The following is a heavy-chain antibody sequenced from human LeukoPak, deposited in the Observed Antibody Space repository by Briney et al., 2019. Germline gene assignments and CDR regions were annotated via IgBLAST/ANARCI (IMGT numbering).Heavy chain of an antibody. Sequence: GGSQTLSCAPSGLTYSSYAMRWARHSPGEGLEGVSANRGSGGSTYHADCVKGALTLSRDNSKNTMYLQMNSLSAEDTAVYYCAKDPYCSSTSCYFVGYWGQGTVVSVSS. CDR2: NRGSGGST. D-gene: IGHD2-2*01. CDR1: GLTYSSYA. V-gene: IGHV3-23*01. CDR3: AKDPYCSSTSCYFVGY. J-gene: IGHJ4*02.